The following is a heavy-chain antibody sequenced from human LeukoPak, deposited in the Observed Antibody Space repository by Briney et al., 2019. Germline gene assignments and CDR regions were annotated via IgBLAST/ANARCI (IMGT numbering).Heavy chain of an antibody. CDR2: INPNSGGT. V-gene: IGHV1-2*02. Sequence: ASVKVSCKASGYTFTAYYMHWVRQAPGHGLEWMGWINPNSGGTNYAQKFQGRVTMTRDTSISTAYMELSRLRSDDTAVYYCARDRRVYYDRSGYSWWSFDYWGQGTLVTVSS. D-gene: IGHD3-22*01. CDR3: ARDRRVYYDRSGYSWWSFDY. CDR1: GYTFTAYY. J-gene: IGHJ4*02.